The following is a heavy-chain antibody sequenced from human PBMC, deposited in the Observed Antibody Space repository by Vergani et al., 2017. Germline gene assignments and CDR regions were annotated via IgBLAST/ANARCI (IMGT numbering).Heavy chain of an antibody. CDR3: ARRAAAGSFLIFDY. CDR2: IYYSGST. D-gene: IGHD6-13*01. Sequence: QVQLQESGPGLVKPSETLSLTCTVSGGSISSSSYYWGWIRQPPGKGLEWIGSIYYSGSTYYNPSLKSRVTISVDTSKNQFSLKLSSVTAADTAVYYCARRAAAGSFLIFDYWGQGTLVTVSS. V-gene: IGHV4-39*01. CDR1: GGSISSSSYY. J-gene: IGHJ4*02.